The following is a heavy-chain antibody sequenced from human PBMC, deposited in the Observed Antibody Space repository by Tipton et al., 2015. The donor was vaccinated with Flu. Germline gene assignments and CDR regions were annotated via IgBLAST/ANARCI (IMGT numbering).Heavy chain of an antibody. J-gene: IGHJ3*02. D-gene: IGHD6-19*01. CDR1: GGSVSSGSYY. Sequence: TLSLTCTVSGGSVSSGSYYWSWIRQPPGKGLEWIGYIYYSGSTNYNPSLKSRVTIPVDTSKNQFSLKLSSVTAADTAVYYCARDRPARVSSGWYRAFDIWGQGTMVTVSS. CDR3: ARDRPARVSSGWYRAFDI. V-gene: IGHV4-61*01. CDR2: IYYSGST.